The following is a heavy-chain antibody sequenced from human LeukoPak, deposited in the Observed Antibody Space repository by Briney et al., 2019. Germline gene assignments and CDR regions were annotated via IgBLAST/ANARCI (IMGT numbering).Heavy chain of an antibody. CDR2: ISYDGSNK. J-gene: IGHJ4*02. V-gene: IGHV3-30-3*01. CDR1: GFTFSSYA. Sequence: GRSLRLSCAASGFTFSSYAMHWVRQAPGKGLEWVAVISYDGSNKYYADSVKGRFTISRDNSENTLYLQMNSLRAEDTAVYYCAGDEVGAFDYWGQGTLVTVSS. CDR3: AGDEVGAFDY. D-gene: IGHD1-26*01.